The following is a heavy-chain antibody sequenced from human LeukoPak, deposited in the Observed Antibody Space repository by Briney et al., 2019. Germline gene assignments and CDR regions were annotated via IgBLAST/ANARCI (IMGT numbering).Heavy chain of an antibody. D-gene: IGHD3-22*01. CDR3: ARVEFDSSGYYGVHNGMDV. V-gene: IGHV3-48*02. CDR2: ISSSSGTI. CDR1: GLTFSSSW. Sequence: GGSLRLSCAASGLTFSSSWMHWVRQAPGKGLEWVSYISSSSGTIYYADSVKGRFTISRDNAKKSLYLQMNSLRDEDTAVYYCARVEFDSSGYYGVHNGMDVWGQGTTVTVSS. J-gene: IGHJ6*02.